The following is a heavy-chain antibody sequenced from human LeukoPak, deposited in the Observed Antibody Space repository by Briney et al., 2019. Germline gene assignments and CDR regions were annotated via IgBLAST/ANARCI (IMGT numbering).Heavy chain of an antibody. CDR1: GFTFSSYG. Sequence: DPGRSLRLSCAASGFTFSSYGMHWVRQAPGKGLEWVAVIPYDGSNKYYADSVKGRFTISRDNSKNTLYLQMNSLRADDTAIYYCAKNRIPTAITPDSWGQGTLVIVSS. J-gene: IGHJ5*01. CDR2: IPYDGSNK. CDR3: AKNRIPTAITPDS. V-gene: IGHV3-30*18. D-gene: IGHD2-2*02.